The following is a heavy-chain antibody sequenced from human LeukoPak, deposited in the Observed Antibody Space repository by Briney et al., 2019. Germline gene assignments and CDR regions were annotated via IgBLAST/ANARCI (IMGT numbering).Heavy chain of an antibody. J-gene: IGHJ4*02. D-gene: IGHD5-18*01. Sequence: GGSLRLSCAASGFTFSSYSMNWVRQAPGKGLEWVSSISSSSSYIYYADSVKGRFTISRDNAKNSLYLQMNSLRAEDTAVYYCARDPPPVDTAMVMLSYFDYWGQGTLVSVPS. CDR3: ARDPPPVDTAMVMLSYFDY. CDR1: GFTFSSYS. CDR2: ISSSSSYI. V-gene: IGHV3-21*01.